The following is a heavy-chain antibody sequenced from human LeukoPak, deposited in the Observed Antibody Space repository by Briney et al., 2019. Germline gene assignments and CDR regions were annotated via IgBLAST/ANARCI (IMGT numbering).Heavy chain of an antibody. V-gene: IGHV3-53*04. CDR3: ARGLQQQLGWFDP. J-gene: IGHJ5*02. Sequence: TGGSLRLSCAASGFTVSNNYMSWVRQAPGKGLEWVSIIYSGGATYYAGSVKGRFTVSRNNSKNTLYLQMNSLRADDTAFYYCARGLQQQLGWFDPWGQGTLVTVSS. D-gene: IGHD6-13*01. CDR2: IYSGGAT. CDR1: GFTVSNNY.